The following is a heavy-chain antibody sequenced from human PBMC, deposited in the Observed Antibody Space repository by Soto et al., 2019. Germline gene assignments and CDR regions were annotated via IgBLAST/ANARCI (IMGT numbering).Heavy chain of an antibody. V-gene: IGHV4-4*02. J-gene: IGHJ6*02. Sequence: QVQLEESGPGLVKPSGTLSLTSGVSGDSITSTNWWSWVRQPPGTGLEWIGEIYHSGTNHYTPSLKSRITLLLDESKNQLSLNLSSVTAADTAVYYCARLKGADHYGSNVWGQGSTVSDFS. CDR1: GDSITSTNW. CDR3: ARLKGADHYGSNV. CDR2: IYHSGTN.